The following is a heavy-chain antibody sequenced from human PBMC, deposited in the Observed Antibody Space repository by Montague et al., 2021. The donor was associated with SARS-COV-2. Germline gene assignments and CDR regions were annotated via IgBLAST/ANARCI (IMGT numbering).Heavy chain of an antibody. D-gene: IGHD2-15*01. CDR2: YSGST. CDR3: ARDQGVYCSGGSCYNFDY. V-gene: IGHV4-39*02. Sequence: YSGSTYYNPSLKSRVTISVDTSMNHFSLKLSSVTAADTAVYYCARDQGVYCSGGSCYNFDYWGQGTLVTVSS. J-gene: IGHJ4*02.